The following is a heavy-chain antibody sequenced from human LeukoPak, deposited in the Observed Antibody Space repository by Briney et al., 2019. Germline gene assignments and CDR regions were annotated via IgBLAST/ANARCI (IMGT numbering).Heavy chain of an antibody. V-gene: IGHV3-21*01. J-gene: IGHJ6*03. CDR2: TTSKSNYI. Sequence: GGSLRLSCSGSGFTFSVYSMNWVRQAPGKGLEWASSTTSKSNYIYYADSVKGRFTISRDNAMNSVFLQLNSLRAEDSAVYYCTSGLIAIESDNNLYQYMDVWGKGTTVTVSS. CDR3: TSGLIAIESDNNLYQYMDV. CDR1: GFTFSVYS. D-gene: IGHD2-21*01.